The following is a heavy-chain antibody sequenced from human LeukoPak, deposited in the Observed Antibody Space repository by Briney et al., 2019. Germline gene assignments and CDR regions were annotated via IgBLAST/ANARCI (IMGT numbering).Heavy chain of an antibody. J-gene: IGHJ4*02. CDR2: IYYSGGT. Sequence: PSETLSLTCTVSGGSISSYYWSWVRQPPGKGLEWIGYIYYSGGTNYNPSLKSRVTISVDTSKNQFSLKLSSVTAADTAVYYCARGSQRYDILTGYYNSGADFDYWGQGTLVTVSS. D-gene: IGHD3-9*01. V-gene: IGHV4-59*01. CDR1: GGSISSYY. CDR3: ARGSQRYDILTGYYNSGADFDY.